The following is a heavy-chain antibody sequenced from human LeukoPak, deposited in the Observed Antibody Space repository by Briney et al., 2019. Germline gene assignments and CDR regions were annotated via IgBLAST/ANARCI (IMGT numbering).Heavy chain of an antibody. Sequence: GGSLRLSCGASGFTVNSNYMAWVRQAPGKGLEWVALIYSGGSTHYSDSVRGRFTISRHNSNNTLYLQMRSLRPDDTAVYYCAREEYGFDPWGQGTLVTVSS. J-gene: IGHJ5*02. D-gene: IGHD2-2*01. CDR1: GFTVNSNY. V-gene: IGHV3-53*04. CDR2: IYSGGST. CDR3: AREEYGFDP.